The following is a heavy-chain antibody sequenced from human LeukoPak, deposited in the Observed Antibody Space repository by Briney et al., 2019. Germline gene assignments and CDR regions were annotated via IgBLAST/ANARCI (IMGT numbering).Heavy chain of an antibody. CDR2: ISSSSSYI. D-gene: IGHD3-9*01. CDR1: GFTFSSYS. Sequence: GGSLRLSCAASGFTFSSYSMNWVRQAPGKGLEWVSSISSSSSYIYYADSVKGRFTISRDNAKNSLYLQMNSLRAEDTAVYYCARESSDIDWLLYNYYYYGMDVWGQGTTVTVSS. V-gene: IGHV3-21*01. J-gene: IGHJ6*02. CDR3: ARESSDIDWLLYNYYYYGMDV.